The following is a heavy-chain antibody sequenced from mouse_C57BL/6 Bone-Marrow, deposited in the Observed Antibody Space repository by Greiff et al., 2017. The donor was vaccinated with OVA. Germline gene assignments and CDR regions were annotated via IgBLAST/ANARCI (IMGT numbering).Heavy chain of an antibody. CDR1: GYTFTSYW. J-gene: IGHJ2*01. V-gene: IGHV1-55*01. CDR3: AREDYYGSSSYFDC. Sequence: QVQLQQPGAELVKPGASVKMSCKASGYTFTSYWITWVKQRPGQGLEWIGDIYPGSGSTNYNEKFKSKATLTVDTSSSTAYMQLSSLTSEDSAVYYCAREDYYGSSSYFDCWGQGTTLTVSS. D-gene: IGHD1-1*01. CDR2: IYPGSGST.